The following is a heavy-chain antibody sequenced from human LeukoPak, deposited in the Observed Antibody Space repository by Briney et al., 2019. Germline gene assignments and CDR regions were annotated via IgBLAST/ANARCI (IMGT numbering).Heavy chain of an antibody. CDR2: ISSGSNYI. Sequence: GGSLRLSCAASGFTFRDYWLHWVRLTPGKGLVWVSTISSGSNYIYYADSMKGRFTISRDNAKDSLYLQMNSLRAEDTAVYFCARTIVGEYYDNWGQGTLVTVSS. D-gene: IGHD1-26*01. CDR3: ARTIVGEYYDN. V-gene: IGHV3-21*01. CDR1: GFTFRDYW. J-gene: IGHJ4*02.